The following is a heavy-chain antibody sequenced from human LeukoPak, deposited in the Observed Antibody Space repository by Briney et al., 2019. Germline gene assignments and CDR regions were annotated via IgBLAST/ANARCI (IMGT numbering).Heavy chain of an antibody. D-gene: IGHD4-23*01. CDR2: ISPSGGSA. CDR3: GRVTLYAFDI. Sequence: GASVKVSCKASGNTFSSYFIHWVRQAPGQGLEWMDIISPSGGSASYAQEFQGRVTMTRDTSTSTVYMELSSLRSEDTAVYYCGRVTLYAFDIWGQGTMVTVSS. V-gene: IGHV1-46*01. CDR1: GNTFSSYF. J-gene: IGHJ3*02.